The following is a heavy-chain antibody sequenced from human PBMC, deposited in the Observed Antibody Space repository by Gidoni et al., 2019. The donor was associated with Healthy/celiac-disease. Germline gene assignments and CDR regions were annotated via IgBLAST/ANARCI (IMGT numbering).Heavy chain of an antibody. CDR1: GCTFSSYG. V-gene: IGHV3-30*18. D-gene: IGHD6-19*01. CDR2: ISYDGSNK. J-gene: IGHJ4*02. CDR3: AKGGTRDSGWVLFDY. Sequence: QVQLVESGGGVVQPGRSLRISWADPGCTFSSYGMHGVRQAPGKGLECVAVISYDGSNKYYADSVKGRFTISRDNSKNTLYLQMNSLRAEDTAVYYCAKGGTRDSGWVLFDYWGQGTLVTVSS.